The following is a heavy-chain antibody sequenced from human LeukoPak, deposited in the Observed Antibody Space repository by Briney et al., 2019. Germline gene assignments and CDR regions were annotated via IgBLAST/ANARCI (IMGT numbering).Heavy chain of an antibody. J-gene: IGHJ5*02. V-gene: IGHV1-18*01. D-gene: IGHD3-10*01. CDR3: ARELWFGELFGTWFDP. CDR2: ISAYNGNT. CDR1: GYTFTSYG. Sequence: ASVKVSCKASGYTFTSYGISWVRQAPGQGLEWMGWISAYNGNTNYAQKFQGRVTITADESTSTAYMELSSLRSEDTAVYYCARELWFGELFGTWFDPWGQGTLVTVSS.